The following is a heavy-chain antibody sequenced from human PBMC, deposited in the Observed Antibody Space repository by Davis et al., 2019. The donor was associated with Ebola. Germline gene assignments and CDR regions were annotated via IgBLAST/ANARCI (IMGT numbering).Heavy chain of an antibody. Sequence: SETLSLTCTVSGGSTTTTNWWTWIRQPPGKGLEWIGEINHSGSTNYNPSLKSRVTISVDTSKNQFSLKLSSVTAADTAVYYCARVRARLLVSIDYWGQGTLVTVSS. CDR3: ARVRARLLVSIDY. V-gene: IGHV4-4*02. CDR2: INHSGST. J-gene: IGHJ4*02. D-gene: IGHD3-22*01. CDR1: GGSTTTTNW.